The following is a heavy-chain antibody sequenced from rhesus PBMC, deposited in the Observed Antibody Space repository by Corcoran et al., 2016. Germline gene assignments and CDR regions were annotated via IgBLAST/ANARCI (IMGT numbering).Heavy chain of an antibody. D-gene: IGHD3-3*01. CDR3: AKSVYNIWTGYYTDWYFDL. J-gene: IGHJ2*01. CDR2: IFPCDFYP. Sequence: EVQLVQSGAEVKRPGESLRISCKTSGYSFTSSWFSWVCQIPGKGLEWMGSIFPCDFYPRYSPSFQRQVTISADKSISTTFLQWSSLKASDTATYYCAKSVYNIWTGYYTDWYFDLWGPGTPITISS. V-gene: IGHV5S1*01. CDR1: GYSFTSSW.